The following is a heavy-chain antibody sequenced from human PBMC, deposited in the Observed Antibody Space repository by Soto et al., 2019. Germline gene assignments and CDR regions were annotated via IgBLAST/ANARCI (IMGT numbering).Heavy chain of an antibody. CDR2: VYHSGST. V-gene: IGHV4-4*02. D-gene: IGHD1-26*01. CDR1: GGSINSNNW. J-gene: IGHJ4*02. Sequence: PSEPLSLPCAVSGGSINSNNWWRWVRQPPGKGLEWIGEVYHSGSTNYNPSLKSRVAISLDTSKNQFSLRLSSVTAADTAVYYCAREINGAGDYFDLWGQGTLVTVSS. CDR3: AREINGAGDYFDL.